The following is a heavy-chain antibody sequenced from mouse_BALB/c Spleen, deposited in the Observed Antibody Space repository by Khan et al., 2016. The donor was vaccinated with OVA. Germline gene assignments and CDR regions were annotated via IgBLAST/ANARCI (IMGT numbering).Heavy chain of an antibody. CDR1: GYSITSGYG. CDR3: ARTARIKY. Sequence: EVQLQESGPGLVKPSQSLSLTCTVTGYSITSGYGWNWIRQFPGNKLEWMGYISYSGSTNYNPSLKSRISITRDTSKNQLYLQLNSVTTEDTATXYCARTARIKYWGQGTTLTVSS. D-gene: IGHD1-2*01. J-gene: IGHJ2*01. V-gene: IGHV3-2*02. CDR2: ISYSGST.